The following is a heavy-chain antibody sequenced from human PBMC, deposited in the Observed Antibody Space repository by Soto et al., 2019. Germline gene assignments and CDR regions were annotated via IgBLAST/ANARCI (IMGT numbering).Heavy chain of an antibody. Sequence: TGESLKISCKGSGYSFTSYWIGWVRQMPGKGLEWMGIIYPTDSYTKYSPSFEGPVTISADKSISTAYLQWSSLKASDSAVYYCARLSRASFALDVWGQGTTVTVSS. CDR1: GYSFTSYW. CDR2: IYPTDSYT. CDR3: ARLSRASFALDV. V-gene: IGHV5-51*01. J-gene: IGHJ6*02. D-gene: IGHD3-16*01.